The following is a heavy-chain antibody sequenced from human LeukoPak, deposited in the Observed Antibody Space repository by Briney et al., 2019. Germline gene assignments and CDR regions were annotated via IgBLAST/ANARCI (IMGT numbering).Heavy chain of an antibody. Sequence: SETLSLTCAVSGESFSGYYWSWIRQPPGKGPEWIGEINHSGSTNYNPSLKSRVTISVDTSKNQFSLKLSSVTAADTAVYYCARADTDWFDPWGQGTLVTVSS. CDR1: GESFSGYY. V-gene: IGHV4-34*01. CDR2: INHSGST. J-gene: IGHJ5*02. CDR3: ARADTDWFDP. D-gene: IGHD4-17*01.